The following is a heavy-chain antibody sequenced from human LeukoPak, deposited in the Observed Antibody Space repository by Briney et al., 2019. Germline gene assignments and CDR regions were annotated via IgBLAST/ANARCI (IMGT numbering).Heavy chain of an antibody. CDR1: GFTFSSYA. CDR3: ARDGGYSGYDVDY. J-gene: IGHJ4*02. CDR2: ISYDGINK. Sequence: GGSLRLSCAASGFTFSSYAMHWVRQAPGKGLEWVAIISYDGINKYYADSVKGRFTISRDNSKNTLYLQMNSLRAEDTAVYYCARDGGYSGYDVDYWGQGTLVTVSS. V-gene: IGHV3-30*04. D-gene: IGHD5-12*01.